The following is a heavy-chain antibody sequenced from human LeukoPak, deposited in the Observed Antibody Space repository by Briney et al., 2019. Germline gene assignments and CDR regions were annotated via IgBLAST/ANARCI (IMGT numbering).Heavy chain of an antibody. V-gene: IGHV3-21*01. CDR3: ARDMVRGVQNWFDP. J-gene: IGHJ5*02. CDR2: ISSSSSYI. D-gene: IGHD3-10*01. CDR1: GFTFSSYS. Sequence: KAGGSLILSCAASGFTFSSYSMNWVRQAPGKGLEWVSSISSSSSYIYYADSVKGRFTISRDNAKNSLYLQMNSLRAEDTAVYYCARDMVRGVQNWFDPWGQGTLVTVSS.